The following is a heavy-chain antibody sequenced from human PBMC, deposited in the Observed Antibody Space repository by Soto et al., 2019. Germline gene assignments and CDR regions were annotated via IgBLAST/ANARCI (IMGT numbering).Heavy chain of an antibody. D-gene: IGHD5-12*01. V-gene: IGHV3-72*01. Sequence: GGSLRLSCAASGFTFSDHYMDWVRQAPGKGLEWVGRTRNKANSYTTEYAASVKGRFTISRDDSKNSLYLQMNSLKTEDTAVYYCARVSGGYNPDYWGQGTLGTVSS. CDR3: ARVSGGYNPDY. J-gene: IGHJ4*02. CDR2: TRNKANSYTT. CDR1: GFTFSDHY.